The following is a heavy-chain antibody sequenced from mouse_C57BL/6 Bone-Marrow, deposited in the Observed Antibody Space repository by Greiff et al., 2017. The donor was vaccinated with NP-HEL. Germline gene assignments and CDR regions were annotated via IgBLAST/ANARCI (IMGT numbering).Heavy chain of an antibody. J-gene: IGHJ1*03. CDR2: IYPRSGNT. CDR3: ARDDCWYFDV. V-gene: IGHV1-81*01. CDR1: GYTFTSYG. Sequence: QVQLKESGAELARPGASVKLSCKASGYTFTSYGISWVKQRTGQGLEWIGEIYPRSGNTYYNEKFKGQATLTADKSSSTAYMELRSLTSEDSAVYFCARDDCWYFDVWGTGTTVTVSS. D-gene: IGHD2-4*01.